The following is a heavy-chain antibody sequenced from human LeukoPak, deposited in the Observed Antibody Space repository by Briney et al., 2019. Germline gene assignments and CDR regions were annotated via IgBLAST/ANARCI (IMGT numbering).Heavy chain of an antibody. V-gene: IGHV3-13*01. J-gene: IGHJ5*01. Sequence: GGSLRLSCAASGFTLSRYDMHWVRQPPGKGLEWVSGIGAAGDLYYPGSVKGRFTISRENAKNSLYLQMNSLRAGDTAVYYCARGSYYDSFATDSWGQGTLVTVSS. D-gene: IGHD3-3*01. CDR3: ARGSYYDSFATDS. CDR2: IGAAGDL. CDR1: GFTLSRYD.